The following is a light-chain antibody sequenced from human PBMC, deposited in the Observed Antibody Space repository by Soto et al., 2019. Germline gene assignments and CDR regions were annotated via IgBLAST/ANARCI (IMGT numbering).Light chain of an antibody. CDR2: DAS. CDR1: QRITSW. Sequence: DIQLTQSPSTLSASVGDRVTITCRASQRITSWLAWYQQKPGKAPKLLIYDASRLQRGVPARFSGSGSGTEFTLTISSLQTDDFATYYCQQDDSYYTFGQGTKLDIK. CDR3: QQDDSYYT. J-gene: IGKJ2*01. V-gene: IGKV1-5*01.